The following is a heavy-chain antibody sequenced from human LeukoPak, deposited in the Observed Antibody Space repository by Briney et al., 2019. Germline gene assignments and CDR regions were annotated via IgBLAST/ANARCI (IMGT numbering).Heavy chain of an antibody. D-gene: IGHD5-24*01. CDR2: IKQDGSKR. J-gene: IGHJ4*02. CDR1: GFPFSSYW. Sequence: GGSLRLSCVASGFPFSSYWMTWVRQAPGKGLEWVANIKQDGSKRSYVDSVKGRFTISRDNAKNSLYLQMNSLRAEDTAIYYCTRVGYIDEGIDYWGQGTLVTVSS. CDR3: TRVGYIDEGIDY. V-gene: IGHV3-7*04.